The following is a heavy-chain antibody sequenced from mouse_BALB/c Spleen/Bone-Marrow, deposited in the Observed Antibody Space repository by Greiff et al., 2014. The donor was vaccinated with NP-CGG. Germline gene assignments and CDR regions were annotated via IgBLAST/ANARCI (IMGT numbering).Heavy chain of an antibody. CDR3: ARELGLRLAY. CDR1: GYTFSSYW. CDR2: ILPGSGST. Sequence: VKLQESGAELMKPGASVKISCKATGYTFSSYWIEWVKQRPGHGLEWIGEILPGSGSTNYNGKFKGKATFTADTSSNTAYMQLSSLTSEDSAVYYCARELGLRLAYWGQGTLVTVSA. D-gene: IGHD3-1*01. V-gene: IGHV1-9*01. J-gene: IGHJ3*01.